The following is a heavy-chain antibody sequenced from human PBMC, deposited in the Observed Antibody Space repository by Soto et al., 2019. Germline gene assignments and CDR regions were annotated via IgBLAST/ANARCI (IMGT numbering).Heavy chain of an antibody. V-gene: IGHV3-48*03. CDR2: ISSSGSTI. CDR1: GFTFSSYE. CDR3: ARPDYYDSSGYGLDY. Sequence: EVQLVESGGGLVQPGGSLRLSCAASGFTFSSYEMNWVRQAPGKGLEWVSYISSSGSTIYYADSVKGRFTISRDNAKNPLYLQMNSLRAEDTAVYYCARPDYYDSSGYGLDYWGQGTLVTVSS. D-gene: IGHD3-22*01. J-gene: IGHJ4*02.